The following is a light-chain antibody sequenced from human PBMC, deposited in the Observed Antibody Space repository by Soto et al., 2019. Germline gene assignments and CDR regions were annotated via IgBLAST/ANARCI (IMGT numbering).Light chain of an antibody. CDR2: GAS. Sequence: EIVMTQSPATLSVSPGERATLSCRASQSVSSNLAWYQQKPGQAPRLLIYGASTRATGIPARFSGSGSGTEFTLTISSQQSEDFAVYYCQQYNNWPPLTFGGGTKVAIK. CDR3: QQYNNWPPLT. CDR1: QSVSSN. V-gene: IGKV3-15*01. J-gene: IGKJ4*01.